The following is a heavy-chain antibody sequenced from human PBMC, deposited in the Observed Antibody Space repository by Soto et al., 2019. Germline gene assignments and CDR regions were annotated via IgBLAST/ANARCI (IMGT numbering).Heavy chain of an antibody. CDR2: ISYDGNND. V-gene: IGHV3-30-3*01. D-gene: IGHD2-21*02. J-gene: IGHJ4*02. Sequence: GGSLRLSCSASGFTFSNYAFHWVRQAPGKGLEWVALISYDGNNDYYAGSVKGRFTISRDNSKDTVSLQMNSLRADDAAVYFFARGDVIDNHDPTAAYWRQGPLVTVSS. CDR3: ARGDVIDNHDPTAAY. CDR1: GFTFSNYA.